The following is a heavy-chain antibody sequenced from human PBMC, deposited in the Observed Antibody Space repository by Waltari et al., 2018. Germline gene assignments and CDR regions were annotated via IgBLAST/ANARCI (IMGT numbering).Heavy chain of an antibody. J-gene: IGHJ3*02. CDR1: GASIISHY. CDR2: IYYSGST. CDR3: ARMDYDFWSGYYGDAFDI. Sequence: QVQLQESGPGLVKPSETLSLTCPVSGASIISHYWSWIRQPPGKGLEWIGYIYYSGSTNYNPSLKSRVTISVDTSKNQFSLKLSSVTAADTAVYYCARMDYDFWSGYYGDAFDIWGQGTMVTVSS. V-gene: IGHV4-59*11. D-gene: IGHD3-3*01.